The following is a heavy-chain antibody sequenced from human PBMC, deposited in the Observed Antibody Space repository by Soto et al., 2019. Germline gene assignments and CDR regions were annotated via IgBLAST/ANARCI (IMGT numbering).Heavy chain of an antibody. J-gene: IGHJ4*02. D-gene: IGHD3-10*01. CDR2: ISAYNGNT. CDR1: GYTFTSYG. Sequence: ASVKVSCKASGYTFTSYGISWVRQAPGQGLEWMGWISAYNGNTNYAQKLQGRVTMTTDTSTSTAYMELRSQRSDDTAVYYCARDYYGSSEGSEFDYWGQGTLVTVSS. V-gene: IGHV1-18*01. CDR3: ARDYYGSSEGSEFDY.